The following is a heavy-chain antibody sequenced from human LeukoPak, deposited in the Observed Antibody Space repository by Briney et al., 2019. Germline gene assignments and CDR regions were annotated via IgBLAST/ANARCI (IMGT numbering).Heavy chain of an antibody. CDR1: GFTFSSYG. D-gene: IGHD2-8*02. Sequence: GGSLRLSCAASGFTFSSYGIHWVRQAPGKGLEWVAFIRYDGTNKYYADSVKGRFTISRDNSKNTLDLQMNSLRGEDTAMYYCAKGTGWRFDYWGQGTLVTVSS. V-gene: IGHV3-30*02. J-gene: IGHJ4*02. CDR3: AKGTGWRFDY. CDR2: IRYDGTNK.